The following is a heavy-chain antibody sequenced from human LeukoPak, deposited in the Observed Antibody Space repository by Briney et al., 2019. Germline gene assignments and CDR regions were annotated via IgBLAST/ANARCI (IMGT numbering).Heavy chain of an antibody. D-gene: IGHD1-26*01. CDR2: ISAYNGNT. CDR3: ARVWEYSGSYKYYFDY. CDR1: GYTFTSYG. V-gene: IGHV1-18*01. J-gene: IGHJ4*02. Sequence: VASVKVSCKASGYTFTSYGISWVRQAPGQGLEWMGWISAYNGNTNYAQKLQGRVTMTTDTSTSTAYMELRSLRSDDTAVYYCARVWEYSGSYKYYFDYWGQGTLVTVSS.